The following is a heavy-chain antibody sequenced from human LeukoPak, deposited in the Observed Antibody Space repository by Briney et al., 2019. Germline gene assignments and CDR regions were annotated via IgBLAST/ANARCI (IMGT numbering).Heavy chain of an antibody. V-gene: IGHV3-74*01. CDR3: ARSSFDRSFDY. CDR2: INVDGSTT. D-gene: IGHD6-13*01. CDR1: RFTFSSNW. J-gene: IGHJ4*02. Sequence: AGEPLRLSCAASRFTFSSNWMHWVRQAPGKGLVWVSHINVDGSTTNYADSVKGRFTISRDNAKNTLYLQMNSLRAEDTAVYYCARSSFDRSFDYWGQGILVTVSS.